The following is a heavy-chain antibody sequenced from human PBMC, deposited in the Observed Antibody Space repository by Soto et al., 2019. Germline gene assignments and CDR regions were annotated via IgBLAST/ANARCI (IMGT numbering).Heavy chain of an antibody. CDR1: GYSFAGYW. J-gene: IGHJ3*01. Sequence: GESLKISCQGSGYSFAGYWIGWVRQMPGKGLDWVGVIYPGDSDTRYSPSFHGQVTISADKYISTAYLQWSSLKASDTAMYFCARLPGVRGVFDGFNVWGQGTMVTVSS. CDR3: ARLPGVRGVFDGFNV. V-gene: IGHV5-51*01. CDR2: IYPGDSDT. D-gene: IGHD3-10*01.